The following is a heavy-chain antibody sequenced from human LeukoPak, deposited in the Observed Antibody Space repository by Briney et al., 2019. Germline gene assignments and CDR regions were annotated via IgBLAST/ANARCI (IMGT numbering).Heavy chain of an antibody. CDR1: GGSISSYY. Sequence: PSETLSLTCTVSGGSISSYYWSWIRQPPGKGLEWIGYIYYSGSTNYNPSLKSRVTISVDTSKNQFSLKLSSVTAADTAVYYCAKHHVVPAENLNLDVDYWGQGTLVTVSS. D-gene: IGHD2-2*01. CDR3: AKHHVVPAENLNLDVDY. V-gene: IGHV4-59*08. J-gene: IGHJ4*02. CDR2: IYYSGST.